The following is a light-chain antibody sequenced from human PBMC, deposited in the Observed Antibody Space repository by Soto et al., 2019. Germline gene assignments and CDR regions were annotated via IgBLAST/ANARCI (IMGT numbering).Light chain of an antibody. CDR2: QDR. V-gene: IGLV3-1*01. J-gene: IGLJ1*01. Sequence: SYELTQPPSVSVSPGQTATITCSGEKLGNKLTCWYQQKPGRSPVLVIYQDRKRPAGIPERFSGSNSGNTATLTISGTQAMDEADYYCQAWDSSVFYVFGSGTKLTVL. CDR1: KLGNKL. CDR3: QAWDSSVFYV.